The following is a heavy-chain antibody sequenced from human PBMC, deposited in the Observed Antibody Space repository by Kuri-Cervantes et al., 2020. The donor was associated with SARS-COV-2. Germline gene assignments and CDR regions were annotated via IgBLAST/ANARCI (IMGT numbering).Heavy chain of an antibody. J-gene: IGHJ6*02. Sequence: ETLSLTCAASGFPFSGYDMHWVRQPTGKGLEWVSTIDTDGDTYYPGSVKGCFTISRENAKNSLYLQMNSLRAGDTAVYYCARGEVTMDMDVWGQGTTVTVSS. CDR3: ARGEVTMDMDV. V-gene: IGHV3-13*01. CDR2: IDTDGDT. CDR1: GFPFSGYD. D-gene: IGHD3-10*01.